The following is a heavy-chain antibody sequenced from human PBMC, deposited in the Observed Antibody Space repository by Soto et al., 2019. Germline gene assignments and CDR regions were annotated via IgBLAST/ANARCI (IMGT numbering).Heavy chain of an antibody. Sequence: QVQLVQSGAEVQKPGASVKVSCKASGYTFTSYDMSWVRQAPGQGLEWMGWTSAYKGNSNYARKLQGRVTLTTDTSASTAYMELRSLRSDDTAVYYCARGSGSSLIGMDVWGQGTTVTVSS. CDR2: TSAYKGNS. V-gene: IGHV1-18*04. J-gene: IGHJ6*02. CDR3: ARGSGSSLIGMDV. CDR1: GYTFTSYD. D-gene: IGHD3-10*01.